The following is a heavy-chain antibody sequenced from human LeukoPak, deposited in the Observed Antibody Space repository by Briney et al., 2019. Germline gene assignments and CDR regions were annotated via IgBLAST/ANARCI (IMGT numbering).Heavy chain of an antibody. V-gene: IGHV1-2*06. D-gene: IGHD1-26*01. CDR1: GYTFTGYY. CDR3: AREAYSGSYYEGD. Sequence: ASVKASCKASGYTFTGYYMHWVRQAPGQGLEWMGRINPNSGGTNYAQKFQGRVTMTRDTSISTAYMELSRLRSDDTAVYYCAREAYSGSYYEGDWGQGTLVTVSS. J-gene: IGHJ4*02. CDR2: INPNSGGT.